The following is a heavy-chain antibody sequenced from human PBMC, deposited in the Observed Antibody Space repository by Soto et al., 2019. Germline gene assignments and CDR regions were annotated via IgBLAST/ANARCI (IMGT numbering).Heavy chain of an antibody. J-gene: IGHJ5*02. Sequence: QVQLVQSGAEVKKPGASVKVSCKASGYTFTSYYMHWVRQAPGHGLEWMGIINPSGGSTSDAQKFQGRVTMTRDTSTGTVYMELSSLRSEDTAVYYCARRMFDLAVAGRMDNWFDPWGQGTLVTVSS. CDR1: GYTFTSYY. CDR3: ARRMFDLAVAGRMDNWFDP. V-gene: IGHV1-46*03. CDR2: INPSGGST. D-gene: IGHD6-19*01.